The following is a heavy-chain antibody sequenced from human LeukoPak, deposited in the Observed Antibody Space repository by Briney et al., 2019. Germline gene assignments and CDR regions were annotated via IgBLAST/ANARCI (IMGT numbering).Heavy chain of an antibody. D-gene: IGHD2-2*02. Sequence: ASVKVSCKAFGHTFTDYYLHWVRQAPGQGLEWMGWINPNSGGTNYAQKFQGRVTMTRDTSISTAYMELSRLRSDDTAVYYCARGRGYCSSTSCYTAYWGDYWXXXXXXTXSS. CDR1: GHTFTDYY. CDR3: ARGRGYCSSTSCYTAYWGDY. CDR2: INPNSGGT. V-gene: IGHV1-2*02. J-gene: IGHJ4*01.